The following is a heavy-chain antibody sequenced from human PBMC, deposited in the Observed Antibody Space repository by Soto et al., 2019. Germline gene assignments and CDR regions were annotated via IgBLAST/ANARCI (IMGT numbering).Heavy chain of an antibody. CDR2: ISGSGGST. D-gene: IGHD1-20*01. J-gene: IGHJ4*02. CDR3: GKGGFNNSPLDY. Sequence: GGSLRLSCAASGFTFSSYAMSWVRQAPGKGLEWVSAISGSGGSTYYADSVKGRFTISRDNSKNTLYLQMNSLRAEDPAVYSGGKGGFNNSPLDYWGQGPLVTVSS. V-gene: IGHV3-23*01. CDR1: GFTFSSYA.